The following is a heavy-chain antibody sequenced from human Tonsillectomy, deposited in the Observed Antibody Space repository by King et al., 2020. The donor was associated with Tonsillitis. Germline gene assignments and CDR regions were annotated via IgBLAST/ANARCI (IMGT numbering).Heavy chain of an antibody. D-gene: IGHD5-24*01. V-gene: IGHV4-59*08. Sequence: VQLQESGPGLVKPSETLSLTCTVSGGSISSYYWSWIRQPPGKGLEWIGYIYYSGSTNYNPFLKSRVTISVDTSKNQFSLKLSSVTAADTAVYYCARHSLEMATTPLDVWGQGTTVTVSS. CDR1: GGSISSYY. J-gene: IGHJ6*02. CDR2: IYYSGST. CDR3: ARHSLEMATTPLDV.